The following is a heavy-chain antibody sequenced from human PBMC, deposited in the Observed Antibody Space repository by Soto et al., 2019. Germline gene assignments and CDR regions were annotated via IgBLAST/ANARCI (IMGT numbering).Heavy chain of an antibody. CDR2: ISSSSSYI. Sequence: EVQLVESWGGLVKPGGSLRLSCAASGFTFSSYSMNWVRQAPGKGLEWVSSISSSSSYIYYADSVKGRFTISRDNAKNSLYLQMNSLRAEDTAVYYCATDHCSSTSCYGYWGQGTLVTVSS. V-gene: IGHV3-21*01. CDR1: GFTFSSYS. J-gene: IGHJ4*02. CDR3: ATDHCSSTSCYGY. D-gene: IGHD2-2*01.